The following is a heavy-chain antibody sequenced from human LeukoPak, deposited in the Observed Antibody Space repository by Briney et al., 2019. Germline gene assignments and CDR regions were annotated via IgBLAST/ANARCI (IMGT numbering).Heavy chain of an antibody. D-gene: IGHD6-6*01. Sequence: ASVKVSCKVSGYTFTRYYMHWVRQAPGQGLEWMGIINPSGGSTSYAQKFEGGVTMTRDTSTSTVYMELSSLRSEDTAVYYCARDRYSSSYENYYFEYWGQGTLVTVSS. CDR1: GYTFTRYY. J-gene: IGHJ4*02. V-gene: IGHV1-46*01. CDR3: ARDRYSSSYENYYFEY. CDR2: INPSGGST.